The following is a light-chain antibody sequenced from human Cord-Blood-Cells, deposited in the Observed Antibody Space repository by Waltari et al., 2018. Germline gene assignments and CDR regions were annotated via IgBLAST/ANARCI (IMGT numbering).Light chain of an antibody. CDR2: GAS. Sequence: EIVMTQSPATLSVSPGERATLSCRASQCVSSNLAWYQQKPGQAPRLLIYGASTRATGSPARFSGSGSGTEFTLTISSLQSEDFAVYYCQQYNNWPPLTFGGGTKVEIK. J-gene: IGKJ4*01. CDR3: QQYNNWPPLT. CDR1: QCVSSN. V-gene: IGKV3-15*01.